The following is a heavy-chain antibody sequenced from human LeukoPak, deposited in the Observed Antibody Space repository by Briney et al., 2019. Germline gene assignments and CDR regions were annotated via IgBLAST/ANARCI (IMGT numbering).Heavy chain of an antibody. D-gene: IGHD3-3*01. V-gene: IGHV4-39*01. J-gene: IGHJ4*02. CDR2: IYYSGST. Sequence: PSETLSLTCTVSGGSISSSSYYWGWIRQPPGKGLEWIGSIYYSGSTYYNPSLKSRVTISVDTSKNQFSLKLSSVTAADTAVCYCARHYDFWSGYYVDYWGQGTLVTVSS. CDR3: ARHYDFWSGYYVDY. CDR1: GGSISSSSYY.